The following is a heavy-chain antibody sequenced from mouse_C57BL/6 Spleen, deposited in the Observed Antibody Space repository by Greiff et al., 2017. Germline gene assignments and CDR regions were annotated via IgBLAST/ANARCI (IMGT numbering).Heavy chain of an antibody. V-gene: IGHV1-78*01. D-gene: IGHD1-1*01. CDR3: ARQGDYYGSSSAWFAY. CDR2: IYPRDGST. Sequence: VQLQQSDAELVKPGASVKISCKVSGYTFTDHTIHWMKQRPEQGLEWIGYIYPRDGSTKYNEKFKGKATLTADKSSSTAYMQLNSLTSEDSAVYFCARQGDYYGSSSAWFAYWGQGTLVTVSA. J-gene: IGHJ3*01. CDR1: GYTFTDHT.